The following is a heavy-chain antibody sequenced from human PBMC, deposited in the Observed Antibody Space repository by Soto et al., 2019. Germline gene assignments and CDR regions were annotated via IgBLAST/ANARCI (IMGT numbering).Heavy chain of an antibody. J-gene: IGHJ4*02. CDR2: INAGNSDT. CDR3: ARGPDYAGYFDY. V-gene: IGHV1-3*01. D-gene: IGHD4-17*01. CDR1: GYTFTSYA. Sequence: ASVKVSCKASGYTFTSYAIHWVRQAPGQRLEWMGWINAGNSDTKYSQKFQGRVTITSDTSASTAYMELSSLRSEDTAVYYCARGPDYAGYFDYWGQGTLVTVSS.